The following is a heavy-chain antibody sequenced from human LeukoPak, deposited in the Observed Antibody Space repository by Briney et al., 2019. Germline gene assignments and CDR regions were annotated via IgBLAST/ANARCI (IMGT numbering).Heavy chain of an antibody. CDR3: ARRSDYGDYADDY. V-gene: IGHV5-51*01. J-gene: IGHJ4*02. CDR1: GCSFTSYW. D-gene: IGHD4-17*01. CDR2: IYPGDSDT. Sequence: GESLKISCKGSGCSFTSYWIGWVRQMPGKGLEWMGIIYPGDSDTTYSPSFQGQVTISADKSISTAYLQWSSLKASDTAMYYCARRSDYGDYADDYWGQGTLVTVSS.